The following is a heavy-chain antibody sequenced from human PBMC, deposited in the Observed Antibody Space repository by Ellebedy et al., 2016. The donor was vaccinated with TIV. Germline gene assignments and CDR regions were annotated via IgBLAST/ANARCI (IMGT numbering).Heavy chain of an antibody. CDR3: ARDSGYSSGWYGGFQH. V-gene: IGHV1-69*13. J-gene: IGHJ1*01. CDR1: RGTFSSYA. Sequence: SVKVSXKASRGTFSSYAISWVRQAPGQGLEWMGGIIPIFGTANYAQKFQGRVTITADESTSTAYMELSSLRSEDTAVYYCARDSGYSSGWYGGFQHWGQGTLVTVSS. D-gene: IGHD6-19*01. CDR2: IIPIFGTA.